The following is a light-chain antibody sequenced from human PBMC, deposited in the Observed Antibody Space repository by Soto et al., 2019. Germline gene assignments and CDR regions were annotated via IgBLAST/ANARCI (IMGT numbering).Light chain of an antibody. J-gene: IGKJ2*01. CDR3: QQYYGAPFT. CDR1: QSVLYSSDKNNY. Sequence: DFVMTQSPDSLAVSLGERATINCKSSQSVLYSSDKNNYLAWYQQKPGQPPKLLIYWASTRESGVPDRFSGSGYGTDFTLTINSLQAEDVAVYYCQQYYGAPFTFGQGTKLEIK. CDR2: WAS. V-gene: IGKV4-1*01.